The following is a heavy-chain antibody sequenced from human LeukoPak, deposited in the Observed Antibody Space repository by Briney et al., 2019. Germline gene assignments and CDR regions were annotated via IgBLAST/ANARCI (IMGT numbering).Heavy chain of an antibody. V-gene: IGHV4-4*08. CDR2: ISYTGNT. J-gene: IGHJ3*02. Sequence: SETLSLTCTVSGGSISSYYWSWIRQSPGKGLEWIGYISYTGNTNYNPSLKSRVTISVDTSKNQFSLKLSSVTAADTAVYYCAREGGFHSPAGIWGQGTMVTVSS. D-gene: IGHD1-26*01. CDR3: AREGGFHSPAGI. CDR1: GGSISSYY.